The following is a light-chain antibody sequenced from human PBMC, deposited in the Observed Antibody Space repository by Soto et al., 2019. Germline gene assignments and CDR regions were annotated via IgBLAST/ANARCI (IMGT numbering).Light chain of an antibody. CDR3: QQYNSYPIT. Sequence: DIQMTQSPSTLSASLGDRVTITCRASQSISSWLAWYQQKPGKAPKLLIYDASSLESGVPSRFSGSGSGTEFTLTISSLQADDFATYFCQQYNSYPITFGQGTRLE. CDR1: QSISSW. V-gene: IGKV1-5*01. CDR2: DAS. J-gene: IGKJ5*01.